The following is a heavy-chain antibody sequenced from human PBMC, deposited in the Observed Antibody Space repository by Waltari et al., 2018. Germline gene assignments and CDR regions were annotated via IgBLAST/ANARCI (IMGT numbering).Heavy chain of an antibody. Sequence: QVQLQESGTGLVKPSQTLSLTCPVSGGSISSGDYYWSWIRQPPGKGLEWFGYIYYSGSSYYNPARRRRVTLSVETSKNQFYLKLSSVNAADTAVYYCARAAYYYGSGSFYGMDVWCQGTTVTVAS. CDR1: GGSISSGDYY. CDR3: ARAAYYYGSGSFYGMDV. J-gene: IGHJ6*02. D-gene: IGHD3-10*01. CDR2: IYYSGSS. V-gene: IGHV4-30-4*08.